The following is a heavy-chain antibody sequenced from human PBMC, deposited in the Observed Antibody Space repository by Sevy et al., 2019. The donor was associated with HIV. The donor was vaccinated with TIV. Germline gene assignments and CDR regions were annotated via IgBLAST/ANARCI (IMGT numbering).Heavy chain of an antibody. V-gene: IGHV3-9*01. D-gene: IGHD4-17*01. CDR1: GFIFDDYA. J-gene: IGHJ6*02. CDR3: ARDHVKDGDLGDYYYFAMDV. CDR2: ITWNSGKI. Sequence: GGSLRLSCAASGFIFDDYALHWVRQVPGRGLEWVAGITWNSGKIVYADSVKGRFTISRDNAKNSVYLQMNSLRAEDTAVYYCARDHVKDGDLGDYYYFAMDVWGQGTTVTVSS.